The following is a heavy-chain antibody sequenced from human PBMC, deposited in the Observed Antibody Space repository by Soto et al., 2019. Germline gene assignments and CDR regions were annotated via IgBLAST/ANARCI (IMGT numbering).Heavy chain of an antibody. J-gene: IGHJ4*02. CDR3: ARDPSGWPPYYSDY. V-gene: IGHV3-21*01. Sequence: PGGSLRLSCAASGFTFSSYSMNWVRQAPGKGLEWVSSISSSSSYIYYADSVKGRFTISRDNAKNSLYLQMNSLRAEDTAVYYCARDPSGWPPYYSDYWGQGTLVTVSS. CDR1: GFTFSSYS. D-gene: IGHD6-19*01. CDR2: ISSSSSYI.